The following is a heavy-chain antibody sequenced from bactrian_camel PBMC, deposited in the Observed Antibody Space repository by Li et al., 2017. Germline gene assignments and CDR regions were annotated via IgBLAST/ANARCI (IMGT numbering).Heavy chain of an antibody. CDR2: IDTDGDS. J-gene: IGHJ6*01. CDR3: AAGVIGGRWCDLRYKFGH. CDR1: GITSSPYC. V-gene: IGHV3S6*01. Sequence: HVQLVESGGGSVQTGGSLTLSCEASGITSSPYCMAWFRRLEGRDKREGVAKIDTDGDSAYADSVKGRFTISKDNAKNTLYLQMDSLKPEDTAMYYCAAGVIGGRWCDLRYKFGHWGQGTQVTVS. D-gene: IGHD6*01.